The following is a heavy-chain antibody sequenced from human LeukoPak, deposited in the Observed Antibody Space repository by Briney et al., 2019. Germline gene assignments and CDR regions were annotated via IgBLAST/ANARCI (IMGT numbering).Heavy chain of an antibody. D-gene: IGHD4-17*01. CDR1: GLTFSTYG. CDR3: ARSPTTMTFRYYLDY. V-gene: IGHV3-23*01. Sequence: PGGSLRLSCAASGLTFSTYGMNWVRQAPGKGLEWVSGIRASGGSTSYADSVKGRFTIYRDNSKNTLYLQMNSLRAEDTAEYYCARSPTTMTFRYYLDYWGQGTLVTVSS. CDR2: IRASGGST. J-gene: IGHJ4*02.